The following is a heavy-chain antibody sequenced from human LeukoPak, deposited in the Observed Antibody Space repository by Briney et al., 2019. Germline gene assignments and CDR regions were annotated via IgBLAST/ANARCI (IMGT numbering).Heavy chain of an antibody. J-gene: IGHJ6*03. D-gene: IGHD1-26*01. Sequence: GGSLRLSCAASGFTFSSYGMHWVRQAPGKGLEWVTFIRFDGSYKSYADSVKGRFTISRDNAKNSLYLQMNSLGPEDTAVYYCARDPYSGNYGNYYYYYMDVWGKGTTVTISS. CDR3: ARDPYSGNYGNYYYYYMDV. V-gene: IGHV3-30*02. CDR2: IRFDGSYK. CDR1: GFTFSSYG.